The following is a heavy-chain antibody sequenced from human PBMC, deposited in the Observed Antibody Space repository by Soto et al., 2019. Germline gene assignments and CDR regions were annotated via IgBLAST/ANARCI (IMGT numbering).Heavy chain of an antibody. CDR1: GYTFTGYY. Sequence: ASVKVSCKASGYTFTGYYMHWVRQAPGQGLEWMGWINPNSGGTNYAQKFQGRVTRTRDTSISTAYMELNRLRSDDTAVYYCARVRGSRSDGMDVWGQGTTVTVSS. D-gene: IGHD3-10*01. CDR2: INPNSGGT. V-gene: IGHV1-2*02. J-gene: IGHJ6*02. CDR3: ARVRGSRSDGMDV.